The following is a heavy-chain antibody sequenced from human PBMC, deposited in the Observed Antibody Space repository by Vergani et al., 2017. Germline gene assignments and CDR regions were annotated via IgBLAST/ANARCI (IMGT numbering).Heavy chain of an antibody. CDR2: IYSGGST. D-gene: IGHD6-13*01. J-gene: IGHJ6*02. CDR3: ARERKQQLGFYYYGMDV. CDR1: GFTVSSNY. Sequence: EVQLVESGGGLIQPGGSLRLSCAASGFTVSSNYMSWVRQAPGKGLEWVSVIYSGGSTYYADSVKGRFTISRDNSKNTLYLQMNSLRAEDTAVYYCARERKQQLGFYYYGMDVWGQGTTVTVSS. V-gene: IGHV3-53*01.